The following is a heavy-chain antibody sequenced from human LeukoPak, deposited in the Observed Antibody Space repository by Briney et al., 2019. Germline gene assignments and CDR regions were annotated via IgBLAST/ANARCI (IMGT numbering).Heavy chain of an antibody. CDR1: GFTFSGVW. CDR3: ARDKGDYDTSGSLFVF. CDR2: INQDGSEK. Sequence: PGGSLRLSCVASGFTFSGVWMSWVRQVPRKGLEWVANINQDGSEKYYVDSVKGRFTISRDNAKNSLYLQMNSLRAEDTAVYYCARDKGDYDTSGSLFVFGGQGTLVTVSS. J-gene: IGHJ4*02. D-gene: IGHD3-22*01. V-gene: IGHV3-7*03.